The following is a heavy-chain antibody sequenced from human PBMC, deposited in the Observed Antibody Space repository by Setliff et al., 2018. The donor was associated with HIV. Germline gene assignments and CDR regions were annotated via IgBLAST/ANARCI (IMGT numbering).Heavy chain of an antibody. Sequence: LSLTCTVSGGSVSDTSYYWGWIRQPPGKGLEWLANVYYSGGTYYNPSLNSRVTISVDTSRDQFSLKLTSVTAADTALYFCARLGDSGYDFRGYFDYWGQGKLVTVSS. D-gene: IGHD5-12*01. V-gene: IGHV4-39*01. CDR3: ARLGDSGYDFRGYFDY. CDR1: GGSVSDTSYY. J-gene: IGHJ4*02. CDR2: VYYSGGT.